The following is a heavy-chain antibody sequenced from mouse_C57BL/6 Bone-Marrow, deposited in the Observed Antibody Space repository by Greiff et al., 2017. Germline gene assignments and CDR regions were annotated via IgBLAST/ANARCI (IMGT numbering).Heavy chain of an antibody. V-gene: IGHV1-74*01. CDR2: IHPSDSDT. Sequence: VQLQQPGAELVKPGASVKVSCKASGYTFTSYWMHWVKQRPGPGLEWIGRIHPSDSDTTYNQKFKGKATLTVDKSSSTASMQRSSLTSEDSAVYYCAMGGSRRSQPGYCGQGTTLTVAS. J-gene: IGHJ2*01. CDR3: AMGGSRRSQPGY. D-gene: IGHD6-2*01. CDR1: GYTFTSYW.